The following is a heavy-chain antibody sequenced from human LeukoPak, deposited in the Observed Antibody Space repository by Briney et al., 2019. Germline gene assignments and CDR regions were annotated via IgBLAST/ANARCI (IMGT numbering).Heavy chain of an antibody. CDR3: ARAYYYGSGSCD. V-gene: IGHV1-18*01. D-gene: IGHD3-10*01. CDR1: GYTFTSYG. Sequence: ASVTVSCKASGYTFTSYGISWVRRAPGQGLEWMGWISAYNGNTNYAQKLQGRVTMTTDTSTSTAYMELRSLRSEDTAVYYCARAYYYGSGSCDWGQGTLVTVSS. J-gene: IGHJ4*02. CDR2: ISAYNGNT.